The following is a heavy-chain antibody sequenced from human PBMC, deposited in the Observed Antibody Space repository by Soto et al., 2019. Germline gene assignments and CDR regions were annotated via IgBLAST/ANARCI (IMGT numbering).Heavy chain of an antibody. CDR2: INAGNGNT. V-gene: IGHV1-3*05. J-gene: IGHJ6*02. CDR3: ARDLDTAMARVPLNYYCGMDV. D-gene: IGHD5-18*01. CDR1: GYTFTSYA. Sequence: QVQLVQSGAEEKKPGASVKVSCKASGYTFTSYAMHWVLQAPGQRLEWMGWINAGNGNTKYSQKFQGRVTITRDTSARTAYMELSSLRSEDTAVYYCARDLDTAMARVPLNYYCGMDVWGQGTTVTVSS.